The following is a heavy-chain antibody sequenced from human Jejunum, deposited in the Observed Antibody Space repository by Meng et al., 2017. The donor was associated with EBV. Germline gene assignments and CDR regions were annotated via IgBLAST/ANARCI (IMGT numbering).Heavy chain of an antibody. CDR3: ARGGPDFGDYVPFDY. J-gene: IGHJ4*02. CDR2: IYHIGST. D-gene: IGHD4-17*01. V-gene: IGHV4-30-2*01. CDR1: GDSITRGAYL. Sequence: QLQLPESGSGLVKPSQTLSLTCAVSGDSITRGAYLWSWIRQPPGKGLEWIGNIYHIGSTYYNPSLKSRVTISVDRSKNQFSLKLTSVTAADTAVYYCARGGPDFGDYVPFDYWGQGTLVTVSS.